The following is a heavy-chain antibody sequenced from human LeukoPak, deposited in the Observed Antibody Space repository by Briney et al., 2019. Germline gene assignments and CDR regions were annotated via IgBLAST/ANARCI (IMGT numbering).Heavy chain of an antibody. CDR2: IYHSGST. CDR1: GLTLSIYDM. Sequence: GSLRLSCAASGLTLSIYDMSWVRQAPGKGLEWIGEIYHSGSTSYNPSLKSRATLSVDKSKNQFSLNLNSVTAADTAVYYCARNTVYCMDGWGQGTTVTVS. CDR3: ARNTVYCMDG. J-gene: IGHJ6*02. V-gene: IGHV4-4*02.